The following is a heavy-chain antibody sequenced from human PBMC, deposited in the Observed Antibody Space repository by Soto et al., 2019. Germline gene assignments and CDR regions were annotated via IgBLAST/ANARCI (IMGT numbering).Heavy chain of an antibody. CDR2: IYYSGST. J-gene: IGHJ3*02. V-gene: IGHV4-39*01. D-gene: IGHD3-10*01. Sequence: QLQLQESGPGLVKPSETLSLTCTVSGGSISSSSYYWGWIRQPPGKGLEWIGSIYYSGSTYYTPSLKSRVTISVDTSKNQFSLKLSSVTAADTAVYYCAKGGSGSYSNAFAIWGQGTMVTVSS. CDR3: AKGGSGSYSNAFAI. CDR1: GGSISSSSYY.